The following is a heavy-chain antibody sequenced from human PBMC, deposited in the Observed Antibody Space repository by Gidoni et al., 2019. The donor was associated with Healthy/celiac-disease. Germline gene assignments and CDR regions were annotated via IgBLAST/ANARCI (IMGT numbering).Heavy chain of an antibody. CDR2: IYSGGST. Sequence: EVQLVESGGGLVQPGGSLRLSCAASGFTVSSNYMSWVRQAPGKGLAWVSVIYSGGSTYYADSVKGRFTISRHNSKNTLYLQMNSLRAEDTAVDYCAREVTGNPNWFDPWGQGTLVTVSS. J-gene: IGHJ5*02. V-gene: IGHV3-53*04. CDR3: AREVTGNPNWFDP. D-gene: IGHD2-21*02. CDR1: GFTVSSNY.